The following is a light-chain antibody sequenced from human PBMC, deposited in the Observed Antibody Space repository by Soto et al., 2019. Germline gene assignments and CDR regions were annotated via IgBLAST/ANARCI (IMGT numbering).Light chain of an antibody. CDR2: AAS. V-gene: IGKV1-39*01. Sequence: DIQMTQSPSSLSASVGDRVTITCRASQTINNYLNWYQQKPGKAPKLLIYAASSLQGGVPSRFSGSGAGTDVTLTISSLQREECAIYYCQQSSSTVLSFGGGTKVEI. J-gene: IGKJ4*01. CDR3: QQSSSTVLS. CDR1: QTINNY.